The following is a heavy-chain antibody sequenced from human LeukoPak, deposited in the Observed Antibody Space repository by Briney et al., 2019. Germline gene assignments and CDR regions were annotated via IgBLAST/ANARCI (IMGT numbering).Heavy chain of an antibody. J-gene: IGHJ4*02. CDR2: IKQDESEK. V-gene: IGHV3-7*01. CDR3: AKALDSSSSRYQAFEE. CDR1: RFTFSNYW. D-gene: IGHD2-2*01. Sequence: GGSLRLSCSASRFTFSNYWMSWVRQAPGKGLEWVANIKQDESEKYYVDSVKGRFTISRDNAKSILYLQMNSLRADGTAVYYCAKALDSSSSRYQAFEEWGQGTLVIVSS.